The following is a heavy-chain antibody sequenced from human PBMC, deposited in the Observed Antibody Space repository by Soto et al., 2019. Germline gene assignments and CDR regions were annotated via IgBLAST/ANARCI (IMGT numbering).Heavy chain of an antibody. D-gene: IGHD2-8*01. CDR1: GGTFSSYA. CDR3: ARARGGYCTNGVCYHYDRMDF. V-gene: IGHV1-69*13. J-gene: IGHJ6*02. CDR2: IIPIFGTA. Sequence: ASVKLSCKASGGTFSSYAISWVRQAPGQGLEWMGGIIPIFGTANYAQKFQGRVTITADESTSTAYMELSSLRSEDTAVYYCARARGGYCTNGVCYHYDRMDFWGQGTTVTGS.